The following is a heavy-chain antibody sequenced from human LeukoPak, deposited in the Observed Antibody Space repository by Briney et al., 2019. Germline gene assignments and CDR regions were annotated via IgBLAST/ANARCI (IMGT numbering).Heavy chain of an antibody. V-gene: IGHV4-38-2*02. CDR3: ARLLPRYDYVWGSYRPKGDYFDY. CDR1: GYSISSGYY. D-gene: IGHD3-16*02. Sequence: SETLSLTCTVSGYSISSGYYWGWIRQPPGKGLEWIGEINHSGSTNYNPSLKSRVTISVDTSKNQFSLKLSSVTAADTAVYYCARLLPRYDYVWGSYRPKGDYFDYWGQGTLVTVSS. J-gene: IGHJ4*02. CDR2: INHSGST.